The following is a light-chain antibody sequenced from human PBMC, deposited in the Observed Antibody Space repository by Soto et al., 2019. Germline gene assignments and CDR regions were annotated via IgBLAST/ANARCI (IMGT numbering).Light chain of an antibody. CDR2: YDS. CDR1: NIGSKS. CDR3: QVWDSSSVHPVSV. J-gene: IGLJ1*01. V-gene: IGLV3-21*04. Sequence: SYELTQPPSVSVAPGKTARITCGGNNIGSKSVHWYQQKPGQAPVLVIYYDSDRPSGIPERFSGSNPGNTATLTISRVEAGDEADYYCQVWDSSSVHPVSVFGTGTKLTVL.